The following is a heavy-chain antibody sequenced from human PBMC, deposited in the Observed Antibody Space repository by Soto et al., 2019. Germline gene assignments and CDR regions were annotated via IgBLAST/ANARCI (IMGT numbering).Heavy chain of an antibody. CDR1: GDSVSSNSAT. Sequence: SQTLSLTCAISGDSVSSNSATWNWIRQSLSRGLEWLGRTYYRSKWYNDYAVSVKSRITINPDTSKNQFSLQLNSVTPEDTAVYYCASVPGDYYYGMDVWGQGTTVTVSS. CDR3: ASVPGDYYYGMDV. D-gene: IGHD3-10*01. J-gene: IGHJ6*02. V-gene: IGHV6-1*01. CDR2: TYYRSKWYN.